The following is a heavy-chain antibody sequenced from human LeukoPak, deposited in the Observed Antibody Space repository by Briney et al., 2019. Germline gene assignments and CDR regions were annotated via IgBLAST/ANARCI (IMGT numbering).Heavy chain of an antibody. Sequence: GGSLRLSCAASGFTFSNYYMHWLRQAPLRGLEWVSSTSESNDNIKYADSVKGRFTISRDNAKTSLYLQMNNLRADDTAVYYCARARYHYDNTGHSYWYFDLWGRGTLVTVSS. CDR1: GFTFSNYY. J-gene: IGHJ2*01. CDR2: TSESNDNI. D-gene: IGHD3-9*01. V-gene: IGHV3-21*01. CDR3: ARARYHYDNTGHSYWYFDL.